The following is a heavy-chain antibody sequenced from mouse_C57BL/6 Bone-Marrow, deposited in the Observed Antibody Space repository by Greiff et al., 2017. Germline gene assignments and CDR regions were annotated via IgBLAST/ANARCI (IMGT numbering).Heavy chain of an antibody. CDR1: GYTFTSYW. CDR3: ARPGTRLFDD. CDR2: IDPSDSYT. J-gene: IGHJ2*01. V-gene: IGHV1-69*01. Sequence: VQLQQPGAELVMPGASVKLSCKASGYTFTSYWMHWVKQRPGQGLEWIGEIDPSDSYTNYNQKFKGKSTLTVDKSSSTAYMQLSRLTSADSAVXYCARPGTRLFDDWGQGTTLTVSS. D-gene: IGHD4-1*01.